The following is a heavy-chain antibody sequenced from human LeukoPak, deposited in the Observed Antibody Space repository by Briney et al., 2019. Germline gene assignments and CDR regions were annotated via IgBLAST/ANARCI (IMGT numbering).Heavy chain of an antibody. Sequence: ASVKVSCKASGYTFTSYDINWVRQATGQGLEWMGWMNPNSGNTGYAQKFQGRVTMTRNTSISTAYMELSSPRSEDTAVYYCARGLWFGESYYYYYMDVWGKGTTVTISS. V-gene: IGHV1-8*01. CDR3: ARGLWFGESYYYYYMDV. CDR1: GYTFTSYD. CDR2: MNPNSGNT. D-gene: IGHD3-10*01. J-gene: IGHJ6*03.